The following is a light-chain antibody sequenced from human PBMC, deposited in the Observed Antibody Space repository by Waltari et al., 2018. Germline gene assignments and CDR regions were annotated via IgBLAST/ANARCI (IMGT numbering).Light chain of an antibody. CDR1: QSVLYSSDNKNY. CDR2: WAS. Sequence: DIVMTQSPDSLAVSLGERATINCKSSQSVLYSSDNKNYLAWYQQKPGQPPKLLIYWASTREAGVPDRFSGSGSVTDFTLTISSLQAEDGAVFYCQQYYSSPHTFGQGTKLEIK. V-gene: IGKV4-1*01. J-gene: IGKJ2*01. CDR3: QQYYSSPHT.